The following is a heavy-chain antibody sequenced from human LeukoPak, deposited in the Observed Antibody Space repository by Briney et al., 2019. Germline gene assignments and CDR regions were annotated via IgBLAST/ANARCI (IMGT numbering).Heavy chain of an antibody. CDR2: ISWNSGSI. V-gene: IGHV3-9*01. CDR3: ARGWAGPDYYYYYMDV. J-gene: IGHJ6*03. CDR1: GFTFDDYA. D-gene: IGHD6-19*01. Sequence: GGSLRLSCAASGFTFDDYAMHWVRQAPGKGLEWVSGISWNSGSIGYADSVKGRFTISRDNAKNSLYLQMNSLRAEDTAVYYCARGWAGPDYYYYYMDVWGKGTTVTVSS.